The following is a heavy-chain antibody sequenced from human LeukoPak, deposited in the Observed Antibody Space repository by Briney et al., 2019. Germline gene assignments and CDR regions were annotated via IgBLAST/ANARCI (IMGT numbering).Heavy chain of an antibody. CDR3: ARGYYYYYMDV. CDR2: IYTSGST. V-gene: IGHV4-61*02. J-gene: IGHJ6*03. CDR1: GGSISSGSYY. Sequence: SSQTLSLTCTVSGGSISSGSYYWSWIRQPAGKGLEWIGRIYTSGSTNYNPSLKSRDTISVDTSKHQFSLKLSSVTAADTAVYYCARGYYYYYMDVWGKGTTVTVSS.